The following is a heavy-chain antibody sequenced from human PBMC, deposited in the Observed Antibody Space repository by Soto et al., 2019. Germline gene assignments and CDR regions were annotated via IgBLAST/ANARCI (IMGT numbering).Heavy chain of an antibody. CDR2: INPSGDGT. D-gene: IGHD6-6*01. CDR3: ARSSIAARPMGDY. V-gene: IGHV1-46*01. CDR1: GFVFTAYY. Sequence: QGQLVQSGVEVRRPGASVKVSCRASGFVFTAYYMNWVRQAPGQGLEWMGVINPSGDGTDYAQKFLGRVTMTRDTSTSTVVMELSSLTSEDTAVYYCARSSIAARPMGDYWGQGTQVTVSS. J-gene: IGHJ4*02.